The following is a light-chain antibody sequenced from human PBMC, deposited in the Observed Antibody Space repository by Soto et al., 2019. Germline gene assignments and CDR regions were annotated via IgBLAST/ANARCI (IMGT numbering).Light chain of an antibody. Sequence: DIQMTQSPSSLSASVGARVSITCQASQDIRTSLSWFQQKPGRAPKLLIYGASNLETGVPSRSRGSGSGTDFTFTISSLQPEDIATNYCQHYDNLPPFTFGPGTKVDIK. CDR2: GAS. CDR3: QHYDNLPPFT. CDR1: QDIRTS. J-gene: IGKJ3*01. V-gene: IGKV1-33*01.